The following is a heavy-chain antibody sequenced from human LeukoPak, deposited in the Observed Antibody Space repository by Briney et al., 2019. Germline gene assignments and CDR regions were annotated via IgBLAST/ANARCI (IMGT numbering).Heavy chain of an antibody. CDR3: ASLSPDGWFDP. J-gene: IGHJ5*02. Sequence: GASVKVSCKASGYTFTSYYMHWVRQAPGQGLEWMGRIIPILGIANYAQKFQGRVTITADKSTSTAYMELSSLRSEDTAVYYCASLSPDGWFDPWGQGTLVTVSS. CDR1: GYTFTSYY. CDR2: IIPILGIA. D-gene: IGHD1-14*01. V-gene: IGHV1-69*02.